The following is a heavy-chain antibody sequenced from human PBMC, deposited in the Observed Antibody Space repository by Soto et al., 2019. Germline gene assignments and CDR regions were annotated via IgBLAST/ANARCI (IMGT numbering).Heavy chain of an antibody. CDR2: LWYDGSRE. CDR1: GFSVNTHV. D-gene: IGHD2-2*02. J-gene: IGHJ4*02. Sequence: QVQLVESGGGVVQPGRSLRLSCAASGFSVNTHVIHWIRQAPGKGLEWVAVLWYDGSREYYADSVKGRFTISRDNSKNMMYLQMDNLRVEDTAVYYCARVPRFDTWYFDYWGQETLATVSS. CDR3: ARVPRFDTWYFDY. V-gene: IGHV3-33*01.